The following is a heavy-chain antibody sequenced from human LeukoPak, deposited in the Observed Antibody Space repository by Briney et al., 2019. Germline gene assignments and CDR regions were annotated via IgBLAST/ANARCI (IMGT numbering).Heavy chain of an antibody. CDR2: ISAYNGNT. V-gene: IGHV1-18*01. CDR3: ARVYEYYDYVWGSYRQADY. CDR1: GYTFTSYG. J-gene: IGHJ4*02. Sequence: ASVKVSCKASGYTFTSYGISWVRQAPGQGLECMGWISAYNGNTNYAQKLQGRVAMTTDTSTSTAYMELRSLRSDDTAVYYCARVYEYYDYVWGSYRQADYWGQGTLVTVSS. D-gene: IGHD3-16*02.